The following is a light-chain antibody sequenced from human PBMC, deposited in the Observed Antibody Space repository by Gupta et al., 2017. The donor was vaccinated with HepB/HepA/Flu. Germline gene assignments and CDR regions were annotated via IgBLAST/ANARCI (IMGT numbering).Light chain of an antibody. Sequence: IVLTQSPGTLSLSPGERATLSCRASQSVSSSYLAWYQQKPGQAPRLHIYGASSRATGIPDRFSGSGSGTDFTLTISRLEPEDFAVYYCQQYGSSRTFGQGTRLEIK. CDR1: QSVSSSY. CDR3: QQYGSSRT. V-gene: IGKV3-20*01. J-gene: IGKJ5*01. CDR2: GAS.